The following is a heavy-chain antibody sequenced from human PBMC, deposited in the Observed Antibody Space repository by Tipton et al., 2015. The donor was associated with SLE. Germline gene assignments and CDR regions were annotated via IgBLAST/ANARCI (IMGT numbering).Heavy chain of an antibody. CDR2: IYHSGST. CDR3: AREFRAVLDY. D-gene: IGHD6-19*01. Sequence: TLSLTCAVSGYSISSGYYWGWIRQPPGKGLEWIGSIYHSGSTYYNPSLKSRVTISVDTSKNQFSLKLSSVTAADTAVYYCAREFRAVLDYWGQGTLVTVSS. J-gene: IGHJ4*02. CDR1: GYSISSGYY. V-gene: IGHV4-38-2*02.